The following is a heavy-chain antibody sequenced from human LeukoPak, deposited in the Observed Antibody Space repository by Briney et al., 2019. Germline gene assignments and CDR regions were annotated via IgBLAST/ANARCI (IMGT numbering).Heavy chain of an antibody. V-gene: IGHV3-21*01. D-gene: IGHD4-17*01. CDR3: ARRVTTFLS. CDR1: GFDLSPYT. CDR2: ISSTSTYM. Sequence: KPGGSLRLSCSASGFDLSPYTMNWVRQAPGKGLEWVASISSTSTYMYYGDSLKGRFTISRDNAKNTLYLQLDSLRAEDTATYYCARRVTTFLSWGQGTLVIVPS. J-gene: IGHJ4*02.